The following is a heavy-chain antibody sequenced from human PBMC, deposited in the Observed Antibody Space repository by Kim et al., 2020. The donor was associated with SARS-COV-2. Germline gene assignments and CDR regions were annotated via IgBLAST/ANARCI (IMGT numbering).Heavy chain of an antibody. J-gene: IGHJ1*01. CDR2: IYWDDDK. D-gene: IGHD3-22*01. CDR3: GHRRTSMIGEY. Sequence: SGPTLVKPTQTLTLTCTFSGFSLSTSGVGVGWIRQPPGKALEWLALIYWDDDKRYSPPLQSRLSITKDTSKNQVDLTMTVMDPVDTGTYYCGHRRTSMIGEYWGQGILVIVSS. CDR1: GFSLSTSGVG. V-gene: IGHV2-5*02.